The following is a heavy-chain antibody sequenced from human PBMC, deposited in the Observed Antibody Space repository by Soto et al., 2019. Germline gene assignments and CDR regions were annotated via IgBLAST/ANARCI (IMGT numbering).Heavy chain of an antibody. Sequence: QVQLVQSGAEVKKPGSSVKVSCKASGGTFSSYAISWVRQAPGQGLEWMGGIIPIFGTANYAQKFQGRVTITADESTSASYMGLSSLRSEDTAVYYCARDQCGGDCYSIYYYYGMDVWGQGTTVTVSS. J-gene: IGHJ6*02. D-gene: IGHD2-21*02. V-gene: IGHV1-69*19. CDR3: ARDQCGGDCYSIYYYYGMDV. CDR2: IIPIFGTA. CDR1: GGTFSSYA.